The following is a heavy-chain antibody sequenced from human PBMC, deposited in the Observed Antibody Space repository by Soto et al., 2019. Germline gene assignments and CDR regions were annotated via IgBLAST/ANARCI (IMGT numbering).Heavy chain of an antibody. CDR3: ARVPRFDTWYFDY. CDR2: LWSDGSRE. D-gene: IGHD2-2*02. J-gene: IGHJ4*02. CDR1: GFSVNTHV. V-gene: IGHV3-33*01. Sequence: QVQLVESWGGVVQPGRSLRLSCAASGFSVNTHVIHWIRQAPGKGLEWVAVLWSDGSREYYADSVKGRFTISRDNSKNMMYLQMDNLRVEDTAVYYCARVPRFDTWYFDYWGQGTLATVSS.